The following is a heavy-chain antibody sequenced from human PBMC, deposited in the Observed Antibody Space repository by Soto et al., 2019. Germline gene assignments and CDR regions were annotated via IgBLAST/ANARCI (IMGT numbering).Heavy chain of an antibody. Sequence: EVQLVESGGGLVQPGGSLRLSCAASGFTFSSYWMSWVRQAPGKGLEWVANIKQDGSERYYVDSLKGRFTISRDNAKNSLDLQMSTLRAEDTAVYYCARDAIAVNYYNGMDVWGQGTTVAVSS. D-gene: IGHD6-19*01. CDR2: IKQDGSER. V-gene: IGHV3-7*01. J-gene: IGHJ6*02. CDR1: GFTFSSYW. CDR3: ARDAIAVNYYNGMDV.